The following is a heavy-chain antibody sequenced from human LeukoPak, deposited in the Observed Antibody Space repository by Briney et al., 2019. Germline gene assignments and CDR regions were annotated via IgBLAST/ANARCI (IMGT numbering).Heavy chain of an antibody. D-gene: IGHD3-22*01. Sequence: QTGGSLRLSCAASGLTFSNAWMSWVRQAPGKGLEWVGRIKSKTDGGTTDYAAPVKGRFTISRDDSKNTLYLQMNSLKTEDTAVYYCTTDPSYYYDSSGYYDFDYWGQGTLVTVSS. J-gene: IGHJ4*02. CDR2: IKSKTDGGTT. CDR1: GLTFSNAW. CDR3: TTDPSYYYDSSGYYDFDY. V-gene: IGHV3-15*01.